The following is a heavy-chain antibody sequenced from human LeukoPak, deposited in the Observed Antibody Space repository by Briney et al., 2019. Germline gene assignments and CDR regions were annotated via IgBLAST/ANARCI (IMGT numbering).Heavy chain of an antibody. CDR3: AKDTQRRFLESYPPH. CDR1: GFTFSNAW. Sequence: GGSLRLSCAASGFTFSNAWMSWGRQAPGKGLEWVSAISGSGGSTYYADSVKGRFTISRDNSKNTLYLQMNSLRAEDTAVYYCAKDTQRRFLESYPPHWGQGTLVTVSS. J-gene: IGHJ1*01. V-gene: IGHV3-23*01. D-gene: IGHD3-3*01. CDR2: ISGSGGST.